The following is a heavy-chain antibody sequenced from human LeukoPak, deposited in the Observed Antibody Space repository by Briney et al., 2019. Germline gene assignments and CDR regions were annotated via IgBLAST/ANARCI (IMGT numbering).Heavy chain of an antibody. D-gene: IGHD5-12*01. CDR3: ARERRVGRVKRGYSGYYQRNYYYYGMDV. CDR1: GYTFTSYG. CDR2: ISAYNGNT. Sequence: ASVKVSCKASGYTFTSYGISWVRQAPGQGLEWMGWISAYNGNTNYAQKLQGRVTMTTDTSTSTAYMELRSLRSDDPAVYYCARERRVGRVKRGYSGYYQRNYYYYGMDVWGQGTTVTVSS. J-gene: IGHJ6*02. V-gene: IGHV1-18*01.